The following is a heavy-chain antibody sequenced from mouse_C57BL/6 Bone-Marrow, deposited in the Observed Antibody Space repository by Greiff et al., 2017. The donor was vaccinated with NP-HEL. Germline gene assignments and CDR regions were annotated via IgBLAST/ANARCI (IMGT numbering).Heavy chain of an antibody. CDR3: ARVDYYGSRYWYFDV. V-gene: IGHV8-8*01. CDR2: TWWDDDK. Sequence: VTLKVSGPGLLQPSQSLSLSCSFSGFSLSTFGMRVVWIRQPSGKGLVWLVHTWWDDDKYYNPDVKSRLTISKDTSKNQVFLKIANVDTADTATYYCARVDYYGSRYWYFDVWGTGTTVTVSS. J-gene: IGHJ1*03. D-gene: IGHD1-1*01. CDR1: GFSLSTFGMR.